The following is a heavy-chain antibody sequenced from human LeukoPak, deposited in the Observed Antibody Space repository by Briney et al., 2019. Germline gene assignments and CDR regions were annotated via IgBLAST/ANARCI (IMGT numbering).Heavy chain of an antibody. V-gene: IGHV3-48*02. CDR3: ARKYGGYADY. Sequence: GGSLRLSCAASGFTFSSYSMTWVRQAPGKGLEWVSHISGGSSSVYYADSVKGRFTISRDNAKNSLYLQMNSLRDEDTAVYYCARKYGGYADYWGQGTLVTVSS. D-gene: IGHD5-12*01. CDR1: GFTFSSYS. J-gene: IGHJ4*02. CDR2: ISGGSSSV.